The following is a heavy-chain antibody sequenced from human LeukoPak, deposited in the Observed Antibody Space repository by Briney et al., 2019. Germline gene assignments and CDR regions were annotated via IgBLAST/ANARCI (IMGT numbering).Heavy chain of an antibody. CDR3: SRREGSTTSIDY. CDR2: IKNKPNNYAT. CDR1: GFTFSGSA. V-gene: IGHV3-73*01. J-gene: IGHJ4*02. Sequence: PGGSLRLSCAASGFTFSGSAIHWVRQASGKGLEWVGRIKNKPNNYATAYAASVKGRFTISRDDSKNTAYLQMNSLKTGDTAVYYCSRREGSTTSIDYWGQGTLVTVSS. D-gene: IGHD4-17*01.